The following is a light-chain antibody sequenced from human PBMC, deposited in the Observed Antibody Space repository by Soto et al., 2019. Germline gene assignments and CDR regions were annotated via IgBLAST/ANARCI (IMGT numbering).Light chain of an antibody. CDR1: QSVGST. Sequence: EIVLTQSPAALSVSPGERVTLSCWASQSVGSTLNWYQQMPGQAPRLLIYDTSIRATGIPARFSGSGSGTEFTLTIASLQSEDFGVYYCQRFNRWPLSFGGGTKVEI. J-gene: IGKJ4*01. CDR3: QRFNRWPLS. V-gene: IGKV3-15*01. CDR2: DTS.